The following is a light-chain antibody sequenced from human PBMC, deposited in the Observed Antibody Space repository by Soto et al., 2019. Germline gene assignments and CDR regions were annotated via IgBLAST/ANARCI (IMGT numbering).Light chain of an antibody. CDR1: QSISIW. J-gene: IGKJ4*01. Sequence: DIQMTQSPSTLSASVGDRVTITCQASQSISIWLAWYQQKPGRAPKFLIYKASDLENGVPSRFIGSGSGTECALTISSLQPDDVATYYCQQYDSYPLTLCGGTKVDI. V-gene: IGKV1-5*03. CDR2: KAS. CDR3: QQYDSYPLT.